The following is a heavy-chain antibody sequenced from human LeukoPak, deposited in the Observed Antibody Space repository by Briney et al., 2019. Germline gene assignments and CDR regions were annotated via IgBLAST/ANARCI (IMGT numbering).Heavy chain of an antibody. J-gene: IGHJ3*01. Sequence: GGSLRLSCAASGFTFTNYVMNWVRQAPGKGLEWVSVIYSGGSTYYADSVKGRFTISRDNSKNTLYLQMNSLRAEDTAVYYCARSPPPEVWGQGTMVTVSS. CDR3: ARSPPPEV. CDR1: GFTFTNYV. V-gene: IGHV3-53*01. CDR2: IYSGGST. D-gene: IGHD1-14*01.